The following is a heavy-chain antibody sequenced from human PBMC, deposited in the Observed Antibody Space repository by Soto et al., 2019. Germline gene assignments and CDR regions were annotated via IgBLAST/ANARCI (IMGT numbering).Heavy chain of an antibody. CDR1: GDSVSSNSAA. V-gene: IGHV6-1*01. CDR3: ARFMAAGTFYYYGMDV. CDR2: TYYRSKWYN. J-gene: IGHJ6*02. D-gene: IGHD6-13*01. Sequence: SQTLSLTCSISGDSVSSNSAAWNWISQSPSRGLEWLGRTYYRSKWYNDYAVSVKSRITINPDTSKNQFSLQLNSVTPEDTAVYYCARFMAAGTFYYYGMDVWGQGTTVTVSS.